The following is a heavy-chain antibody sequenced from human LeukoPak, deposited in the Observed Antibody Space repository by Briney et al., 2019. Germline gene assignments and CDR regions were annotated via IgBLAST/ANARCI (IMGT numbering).Heavy chain of an antibody. J-gene: IGHJ4*02. D-gene: IGHD1-26*01. CDR3: AKGTSGGTYYALGY. CDR2: ISFSGGTT. V-gene: IGHV3-23*01. Sequence: GGSLRLSCAASGFTFSSYEMNWVRQAPGKGLEWVSDISFSGGTTNYADSVKGRFTISRDNSNNTLYLQMNSLRAEDTAVYYCAKGTSGGTYYALGYWGQGTLVTVSS. CDR1: GFTFSSYE.